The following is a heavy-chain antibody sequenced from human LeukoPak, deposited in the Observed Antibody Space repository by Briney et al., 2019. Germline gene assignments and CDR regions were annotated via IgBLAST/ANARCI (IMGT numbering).Heavy chain of an antibody. D-gene: IGHD5-18*01. CDR2: IYSSGNT. J-gene: IGHJ6*03. CDR1: GVSISSGSNY. CDR3: ARDVGNTAMVGMDV. V-gene: IGHV4-39*07. Sequence: SETLSLTCSVSGVSISSGSNYWGWIRQPPGKTLEWIGSIYSSGNTYYNPSLKSRVIILIDTAKNHFSLNLTSVTAADTAVYYCARDVGNTAMVGMDVWGKGTTVTVSS.